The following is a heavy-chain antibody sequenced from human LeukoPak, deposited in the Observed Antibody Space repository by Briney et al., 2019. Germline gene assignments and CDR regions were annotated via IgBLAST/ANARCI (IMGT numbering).Heavy chain of an antibody. J-gene: IGHJ4*02. Sequence: SGGSLRLSCAASGFTFSSYAMSWVPQAPGRGLEWVSSISGSNDNTYYADSVKDRFTIPRDNSKNTLSLQMNSLRAEDTAVYYCAKGRGTTVTSAANYWGQGTLVTVSS. CDR3: AKGRGTTVTSAANY. D-gene: IGHD4-17*01. V-gene: IGHV3-23*01. CDR2: ISGSNDNT. CDR1: GFTFSSYA.